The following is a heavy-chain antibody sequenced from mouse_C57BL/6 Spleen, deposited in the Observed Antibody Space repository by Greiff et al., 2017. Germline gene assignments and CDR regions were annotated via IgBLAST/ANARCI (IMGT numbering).Heavy chain of an antibody. CDR3: ARGFYYGSSYPYYFDY. CDR1: GYTFTSYW. CDR2: IDPSDSYT. Sequence: QVQLQQPGAELVMPGASVKLSCKASGYTFTSYWMHWVKQRPGQGLEWIGEIDPSDSYTNYNQKFKGKSTLTVDKSSSTAYMQLSSLTSEDSAVYYCARGFYYGSSYPYYFDYWGQGTTLTVSS. D-gene: IGHD1-1*01. V-gene: IGHV1-69*01. J-gene: IGHJ2*01.